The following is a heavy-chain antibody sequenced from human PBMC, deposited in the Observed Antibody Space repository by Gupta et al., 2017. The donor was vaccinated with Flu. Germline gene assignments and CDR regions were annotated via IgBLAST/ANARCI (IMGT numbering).Heavy chain of an antibody. J-gene: IGHJ3*01. Sequence: QAPGKGLEWLAYISITDSASAVYYADSVKGRFTISRDNTNNFLYLQMNSLTTEDTAVYYCARDRTTIFGVVIHDAFEFLGQGTTVTVSS. CDR2: ISITDSASAV. CDR3: ARDRTTIFGVVIHDAFEF. D-gene: IGHD3-3*01. V-gene: IGHV3-11*01.